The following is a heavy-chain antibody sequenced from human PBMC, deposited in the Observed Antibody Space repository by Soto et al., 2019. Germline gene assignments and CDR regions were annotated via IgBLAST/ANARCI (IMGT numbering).Heavy chain of an antibody. CDR2: IGTAGDT. D-gene: IGHD5-12*01. CDR1: GFTFSSYD. V-gene: IGHV3-13*01. CDR3: ARARDGYNYRGMFDY. Sequence: GGSLRLSCAASGFTFSSYDMHWVRQATGKGLEWVSAIGTAGDTYYPGSVKGRFTISRENAKNSLYLQMNSLRAEDTAVYYCARARDGYNYRGMFDYWGQGTLVTVSS. J-gene: IGHJ4*02.